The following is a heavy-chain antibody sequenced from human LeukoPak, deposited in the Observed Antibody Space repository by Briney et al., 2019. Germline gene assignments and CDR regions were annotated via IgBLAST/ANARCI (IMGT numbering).Heavy chain of an antibody. Sequence: PSETLSLTCTVSGGSISSYYWSWIRQPPGKGLEWIGYIYYSGSTNYNPSLKSRVTISVDTSKNQFSLKLRSLTAADTAVYYCARFLSGSYSDYWGQGTLVTVSS. D-gene: IGHD1-26*01. V-gene: IGHV4-59*08. J-gene: IGHJ4*02. CDR2: IYYSGST. CDR1: GGSISSYY. CDR3: ARFLSGSYSDY.